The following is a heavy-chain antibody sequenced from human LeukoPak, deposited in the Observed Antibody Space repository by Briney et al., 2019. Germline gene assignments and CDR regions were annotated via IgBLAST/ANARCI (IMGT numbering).Heavy chain of an antibody. V-gene: IGHV3-7*01. Sequence: GGSLRLSCAASGVIFSNHWMTWVRQAPGKGLEWVANINERGSETYYADYVTGRFTISRENTKKSLFLQLNSLSVEDTAMYYCAKDYSFSNFTWGQGPLVTVSS. J-gene: IGHJ5*02. CDR2: INERGSET. D-gene: IGHD2-15*01. CDR1: GVIFSNHW. CDR3: AKDYSFSNFT.